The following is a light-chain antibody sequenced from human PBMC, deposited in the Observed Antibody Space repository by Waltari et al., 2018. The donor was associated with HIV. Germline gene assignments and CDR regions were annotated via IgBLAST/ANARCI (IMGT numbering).Light chain of an antibody. V-gene: IGKV3-11*01. J-gene: IGKJ4*01. Sequence: EIVLTQSPATLSLSPGERVTLSCRASQRVSRYLGWYQQNSGQAPRLLIYVVSNRDTGIPARFSGSVSGTDFALTISSLEPEDFAVYYCQYRSKWLIFGGGTKVEIK. CDR3: QYRSKWLI. CDR2: VVS. CDR1: QRVSRY.